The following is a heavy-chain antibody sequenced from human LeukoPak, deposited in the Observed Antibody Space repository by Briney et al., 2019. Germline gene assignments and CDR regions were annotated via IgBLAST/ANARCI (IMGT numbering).Heavy chain of an antibody. CDR2: ISNSGSTI. J-gene: IGHJ5*02. CDR1: GFTFSTYA. V-gene: IGHV3-48*03. Sequence: GGSLRLSCSASGFTFSTYAMNWVRQAPGKGLEWVTYISNSGSTIYYAASVKGRFTISRDNAFNSVSLQMNSLRAEDTAVYYCATKVAGTSHFSSWGQGALVTVSS. CDR3: ATKVAGTSHFSS. D-gene: IGHD1-7*01.